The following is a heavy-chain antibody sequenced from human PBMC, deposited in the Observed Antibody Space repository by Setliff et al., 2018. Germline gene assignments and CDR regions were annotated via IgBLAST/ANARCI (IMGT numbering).Heavy chain of an antibody. D-gene: IGHD2-21*02. V-gene: IGHV3-48*01. CDR3: ARDLGHGGDSDY. CDR2: ISTTGTTI. CDR1: GFVFSRYS. Sequence: PGGSLRLSCATSGFVFSRYSFNWVRQAPGKGLEWVSYISTTGTTIYADSVKGRFTISRDNDKNLLYLQMDNLRAGDMAMYYCARDLGHGGDSDYWGQGILVTVSS. J-gene: IGHJ4*02.